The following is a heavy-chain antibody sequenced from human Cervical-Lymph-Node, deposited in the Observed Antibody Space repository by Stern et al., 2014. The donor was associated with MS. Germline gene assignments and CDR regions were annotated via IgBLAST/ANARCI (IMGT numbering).Heavy chain of an antibody. CDR1: GCTFTNHV. CDR3: RVASNADKTTSTVHMVLRSLKREDTGIYYCANRDMGYTKGRHDY. D-gene: IGHD4-11*01. CDR2: ILPLFVTP. V-gene: IGHV1-69*06. J-gene: IGHJ4*02. Sequence: VQLVESGAEVKKPGSSVKVSCKASGCTFTNHVISWVRQARGPGLEWLGGILPLFVTPAYARQFPGRVPIPPDNSTTTAHIVLVCGTPAYARKLQGRVASNADKTTSTVHMVLRSLKREDTGIYYCANRDMGYTKGRHDYWGQGTLVTVS.